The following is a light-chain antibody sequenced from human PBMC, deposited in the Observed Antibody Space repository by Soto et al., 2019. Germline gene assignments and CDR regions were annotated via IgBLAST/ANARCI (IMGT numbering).Light chain of an antibody. CDR2: RTD. V-gene: IGLV1-44*01. Sequence: QSVLTQPPSASGTPGQRVTISCSGSNSNIGAYTVNWYQQLPGTAPKLLIYRTDQRPSGVPDRFSGSQSGTSASLAISGLQSVDEADYYCSAWDDSLTGVIFGGGTKLTVL. CDR3: SAWDDSLTGVI. CDR1: NSNIGAYT. J-gene: IGLJ2*01.